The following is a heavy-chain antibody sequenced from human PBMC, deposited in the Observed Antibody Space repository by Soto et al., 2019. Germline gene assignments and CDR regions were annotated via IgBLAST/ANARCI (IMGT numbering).Heavy chain of an antibody. Sequence: QVQLVQSGAEVQKPGASVKVSCKASAYTFPSYGISWVRQAPGQGHERMGWISDNNGNTNYAQKLEGRSTMTTDTPQSTSNIERRSLRSCVAGVDECARAAVVVITASSHFDYWGQGTLVTVSS. CDR1: AYTFPSYG. V-gene: IGHV1-18*01. D-gene: IGHD3-22*01. CDR2: ISDNNGNT. CDR3: ARAAVVVITASSHFDY. J-gene: IGHJ4*02.